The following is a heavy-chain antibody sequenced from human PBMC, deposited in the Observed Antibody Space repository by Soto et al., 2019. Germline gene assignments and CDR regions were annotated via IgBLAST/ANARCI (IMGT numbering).Heavy chain of an antibody. CDR2: ISGYNGNT. J-gene: IGHJ4*02. Sequence: QVQLVQSGAEVKMPGASVKVSCKASGYTFTSYGISWVRQDPGQGLEWLGWISGYNGNTKYAQKFQGRVTMTTDTSTSTAYRELRSLGADDTAMYYCARGWGEYWGQGTLVTGSS. CDR3: ARGWGEY. D-gene: IGHD3-10*01. V-gene: IGHV1-18*01. CDR1: GYTFTSYG.